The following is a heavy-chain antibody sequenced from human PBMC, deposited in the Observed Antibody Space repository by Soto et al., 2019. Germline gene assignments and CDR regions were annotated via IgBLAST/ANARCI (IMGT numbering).Heavy chain of an antibody. D-gene: IGHD2-2*01. J-gene: IGHJ6*02. CDR1: GGSISSYY. Sequence: PSETLSLTCTVSGGSISSYYWSWIRQPPGKGLEWIGYIYYSGSTNYNPSLKSRVTISVDTSKNQFSLKLSSETAADTAVYYCARGEYQLLPTYYYYYGMDVWGQGTTVTVSS. CDR3: ARGEYQLLPTYYYYYGMDV. CDR2: IYYSGST. V-gene: IGHV4-59*01.